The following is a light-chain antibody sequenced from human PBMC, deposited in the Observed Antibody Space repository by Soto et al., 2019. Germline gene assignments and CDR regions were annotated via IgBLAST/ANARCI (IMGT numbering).Light chain of an antibody. CDR3: QQSYSTPPT. J-gene: IGKJ5*01. V-gene: IGKV3-20*01. CDR1: QSVSSSY. CDR2: GAS. Sequence: EVVLTQSPGTLSLSPGERATLSCRASQSVSSSYLAWYQQKPGQAPRLLIYGASSRATGIPDRFSGGGSGTDFTLTISSLQPEDFATYYCQQSYSTPPTFGQGTRLEI.